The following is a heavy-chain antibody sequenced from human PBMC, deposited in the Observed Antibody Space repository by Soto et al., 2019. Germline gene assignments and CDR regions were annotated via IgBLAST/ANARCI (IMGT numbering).Heavy chain of an antibody. CDR3: ARDYRSGWYRESNWFDP. V-gene: IGHV1-2*02. CDR1: GYTFTGYY. D-gene: IGHD6-19*01. J-gene: IGHJ5*02. CDR2: INPNSGGT. Sequence: ASVKVSFKASGYTFTGYYMHWVRQAPGQGLEWMGWINPNSGGTNYAQKFQGRVTMTRDTSISTAYMELSRLRSDDTAVYYCARDYRSGWYRESNWFDPWGQGTLVTVSS.